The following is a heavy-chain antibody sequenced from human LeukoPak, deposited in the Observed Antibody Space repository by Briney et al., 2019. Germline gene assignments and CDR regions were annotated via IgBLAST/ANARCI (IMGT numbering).Heavy chain of an antibody. V-gene: IGHV4-34*01. CDR3: ASEITAMPHTGR. CDR1: GGSFSGYY. D-gene: IGHD5-18*01. J-gene: IGHJ4*02. CDR2: INHSGST. Sequence: SETLSLTCAVYGGSFSGYYWSWIRQPPGKGLEWIGEINHSGSTNYNPSLKSRVTISVDTSKNQFSLKLSSVTAADTAVYYCASEITAMPHTGRWGQGTLVTVSS.